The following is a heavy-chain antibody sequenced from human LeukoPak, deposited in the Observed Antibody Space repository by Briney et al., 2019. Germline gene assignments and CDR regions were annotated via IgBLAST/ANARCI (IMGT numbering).Heavy chain of an antibody. Sequence: GGSLRLSRAASGFTVRTDYMTWVRQAPGKGLEWVSIIYSEGSTYYADSVRGRFSISRDNSKNTVYLQMNSLRAEDTAVYYCTRSVSGSYPIVHWGQGTLVTVSS. CDR1: GFTVRTDY. J-gene: IGHJ4*02. CDR2: IYSEGST. D-gene: IGHD1-26*01. CDR3: TRSVSGSYPIVH. V-gene: IGHV3-53*01.